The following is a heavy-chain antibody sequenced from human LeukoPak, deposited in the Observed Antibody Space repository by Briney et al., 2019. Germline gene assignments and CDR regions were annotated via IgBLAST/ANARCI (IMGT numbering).Heavy chain of an antibody. Sequence: PGGSLRLSCAASGFTFSSYGMHWVRQAPGKGLEWVAVISYDGSNKYYADSVKGRFTIYRDNSKNTLYLQMNSLRAEDTAVYYCARGLSRVGSGSYFRAISLDYWGQGTLVTVSS. D-gene: IGHD3-10*01. CDR3: ARGLSRVGSGSYFRAISLDY. V-gene: IGHV3-30*03. J-gene: IGHJ4*02. CDR1: GFTFSSYG. CDR2: ISYDGSNK.